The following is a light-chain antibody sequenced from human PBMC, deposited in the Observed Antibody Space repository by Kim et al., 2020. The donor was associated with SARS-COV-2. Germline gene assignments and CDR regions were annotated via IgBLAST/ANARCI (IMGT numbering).Light chain of an antibody. CDR1: RSDVGGYNY. Sequence: QSALTQPASVSGSPGQSITISCTGTRSDVGGYNYVSWYQQHPGKAPKLMIYDVTKRPSGVSNRFSGSKSGNTASLTISGLQPEDEADYYCISFTTSNTFNWVFGGGTQLTVL. CDR2: DVT. V-gene: IGLV2-14*01. J-gene: IGLJ3*02. CDR3: ISFTTSNTFNWV.